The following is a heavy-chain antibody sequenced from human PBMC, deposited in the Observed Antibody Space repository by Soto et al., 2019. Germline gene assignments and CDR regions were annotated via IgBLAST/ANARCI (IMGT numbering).Heavy chain of an antibody. CDR3: ARAGIITMVRGVQDYYYGMDV. Sequence: QVQLVQSGAEAKKPGSSVKVSCKASGGTFSSYAISWVRQAPGQGLEWMGGIIPIFGTANYAQKFQGRVTITADESTSTAYMELSSLRSEDTAVYYCARAGIITMVRGVQDYYYGMDVWGQGTTVTVSS. V-gene: IGHV1-69*01. CDR1: GGTFSSYA. CDR2: IIPIFGTA. D-gene: IGHD3-10*01. J-gene: IGHJ6*02.